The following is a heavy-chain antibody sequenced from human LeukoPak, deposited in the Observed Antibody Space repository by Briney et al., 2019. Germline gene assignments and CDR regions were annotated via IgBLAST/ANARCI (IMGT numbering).Heavy chain of an antibody. Sequence: ASVKVSCKASGYAFTSYYMHWVRQAPGQGLEWMGVINPSGGSTSYAQKFQGRVTMTRDTSTSTVYMELSSLRSEDTAVYYCARVHCSSTSCQRLGYMDVWGKGTTVTVSS. CDR3: ARVHCSSTSCQRLGYMDV. J-gene: IGHJ6*03. D-gene: IGHD2-2*01. V-gene: IGHV1-46*01. CDR2: INPSGGST. CDR1: GYAFTSYY.